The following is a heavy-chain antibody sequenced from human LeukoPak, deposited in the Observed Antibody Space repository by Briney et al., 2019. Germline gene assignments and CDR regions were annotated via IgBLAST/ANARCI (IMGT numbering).Heavy chain of an antibody. J-gene: IGHJ4*02. D-gene: IGHD5-12*01. Sequence: PGGSLRLSCAASGFTFSNYEMNWVRQAPGNGLEWVSYISSGGSTIYYADSVKGRFTISRDNSKNTVYLQVNSLRAEDTAIYYCARDVGGYAFDYWGQGTLVTVSS. CDR2: ISSGGSTI. V-gene: IGHV3-48*03. CDR3: ARDVGGYAFDY. CDR1: GFTFSNYE.